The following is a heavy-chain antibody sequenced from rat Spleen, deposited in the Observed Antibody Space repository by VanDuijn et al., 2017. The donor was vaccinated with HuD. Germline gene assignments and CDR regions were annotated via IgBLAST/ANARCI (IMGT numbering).Heavy chain of an antibody. CDR3: AREVEDYFDY. V-gene: IGHV3-3*01. CDR2: INSAGST. J-gene: IGHJ2*01. Sequence: EVQLQESGPGLVKPSQSLSLTCSVTGYSITSSYRWNWIRKFPGNKLEWMGYINSAGSTNYNPSLKSRISITRDTSKNQFFLQVNSVTTEDTATYYCAREVEDYFDYWGQGVMVTVSS. D-gene: IGHD4-2*01. CDR1: GYSITSSYR.